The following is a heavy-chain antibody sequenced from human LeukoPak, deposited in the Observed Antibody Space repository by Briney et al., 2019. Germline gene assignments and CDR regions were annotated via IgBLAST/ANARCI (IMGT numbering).Heavy chain of an antibody. V-gene: IGHV3-9*01. Sequence: GGSLRLSCAASGFTFDDYAMHWVRQAPGKGLEWVSGISWNSGSIGYADSVKGRFTISRDNAKNSLYLQMNSLRAEDTALYYCARVMATITPASRYMDVWGKGTTVTVSS. CDR1: GFTFDDYA. J-gene: IGHJ6*03. D-gene: IGHD5-24*01. CDR2: ISWNSGSI. CDR3: ARVMATITPASRYMDV.